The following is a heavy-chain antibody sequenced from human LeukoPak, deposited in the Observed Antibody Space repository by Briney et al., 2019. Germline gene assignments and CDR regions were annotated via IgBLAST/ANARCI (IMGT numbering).Heavy chain of an antibody. J-gene: IGHJ5*02. D-gene: IGHD2-8*02. Sequence: SETLPLTRAVSGVPLSSGGYQWRWVPQPPGGGLEGIRYIYHSGSSYYNPPLKSRVTLSADRSKNQFSLKLTSVTAADTAVYYCARASGADEMYNWFDPWGQGTLVIVSS. CDR2: IYHSGSS. CDR3: ARASGADEMYNWFDP. CDR1: GVPLSSGGYQ. V-gene: IGHV4-30-2*01.